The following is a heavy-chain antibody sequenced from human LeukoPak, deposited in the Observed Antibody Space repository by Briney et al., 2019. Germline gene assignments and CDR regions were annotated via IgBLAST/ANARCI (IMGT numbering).Heavy chain of an antibody. Sequence: ASVEVSCKASGGTFSSYFISWVRQAPGQGLEWVGRVIPTLGIANYAQSFQGRVTITADKSTGTVYMELSSLRSEDTAVYYCARVHLVVVITWFDYWGQGTLVTVSS. D-gene: IGHD3-22*01. CDR1: GGTFSSYF. CDR3: ARVHLVVVITWFDY. J-gene: IGHJ4*02. V-gene: IGHV1-69*04. CDR2: VIPTLGIA.